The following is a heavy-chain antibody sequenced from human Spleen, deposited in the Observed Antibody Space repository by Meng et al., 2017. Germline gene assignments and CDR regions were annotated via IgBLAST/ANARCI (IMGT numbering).Heavy chain of an antibody. CDR3: ARGPTTMAHDFDY. J-gene: IGHJ4*02. CDR1: GGSFSGYY. V-gene: IGHV4-34*01. Sequence: QVQLPQWGAGLLKPSETLYLTCDVYGGSFSGYYWSWIRQPPGKGLEWIGEINHSGSTNYNPSLKSRVTISVDTSKNNLSLKLSSVTAADSAVYYCARGPTTMAHDFDYWGQGTLVTVSS. CDR2: INHSGST. D-gene: IGHD4-11*01.